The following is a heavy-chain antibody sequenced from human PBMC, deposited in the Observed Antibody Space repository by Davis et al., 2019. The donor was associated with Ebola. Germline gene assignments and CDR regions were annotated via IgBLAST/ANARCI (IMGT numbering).Heavy chain of an antibody. J-gene: IGHJ4*02. CDR1: GFTFSSYS. V-gene: IGHV3-48*02. D-gene: IGHD6-19*01. CDR2: ISSSSSTI. CDR3: ASDDLSGWYLYFDY. Sequence: GGSLRLSCAASGFTFSSYSMNWVRRAPGKGLEWVSYISSSSSTIYYADSVKGRFTISRDNAKNSLYLQMNSLRDEDTAVYYCASDDLSGWYLYFDYWGQGTLVTVSS.